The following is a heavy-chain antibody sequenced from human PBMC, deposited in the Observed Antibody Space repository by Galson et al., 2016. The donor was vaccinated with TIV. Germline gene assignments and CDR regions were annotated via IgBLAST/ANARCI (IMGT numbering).Heavy chain of an antibody. CDR1: GFSLGTSGMC. Sequence: PALVKPTQTLTLTCTFSGFSLGTSGMCVSWVRQPPGKALVWLARIDWDDDKYYSTSLETRLTISKDTSKNKVVLMVTDVDPMDTATYFCARTRSAAAGGLDFWGQGTLVTVSS. V-gene: IGHV2-70*11. CDR2: IDWDDDK. J-gene: IGHJ4*02. D-gene: IGHD6-13*01. CDR3: ARTRSAAAGGLDF.